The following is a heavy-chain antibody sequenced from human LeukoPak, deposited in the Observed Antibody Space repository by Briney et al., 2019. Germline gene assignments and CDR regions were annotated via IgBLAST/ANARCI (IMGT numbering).Heavy chain of an antibody. J-gene: IGHJ4*02. V-gene: IGHV3-9*01. D-gene: IGHD3-22*01. CDR2: ISWNSGSI. Sequence: GGSLRLSCAASGFTFDDYAMHWVRQAPGKGLEWVSGISWNSGSIGYADSVKGRFAISRDNAKNSLYLQMNSLRAEDTALYYCAKDGDAYDSSGYYFPTSNFDYWGQGTLVTVSS. CDR1: GFTFDDYA. CDR3: AKDGDAYDSSGYYFPTSNFDY.